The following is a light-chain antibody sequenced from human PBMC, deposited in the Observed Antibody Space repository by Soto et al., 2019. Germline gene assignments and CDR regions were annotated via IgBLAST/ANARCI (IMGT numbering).Light chain of an antibody. CDR2: EAS. CDR3: QQHINWPLT. CDR1: QTVSSS. J-gene: IGKJ4*01. V-gene: IGKV3-11*01. Sequence: SPATLSVSPGERATLSCRASQTVSSSLAWYQQKPGQAPRLLIYEASNRATGIPARFSGSGSGADFTLTISSLEPEDFALYYCQQHINWPLTFGGGTKVDIK.